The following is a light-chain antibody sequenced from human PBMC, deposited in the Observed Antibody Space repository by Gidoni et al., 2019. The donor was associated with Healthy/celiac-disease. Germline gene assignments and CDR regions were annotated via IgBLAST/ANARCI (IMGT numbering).Light chain of an antibody. V-gene: IGKV2-28*01. CDR2: LGS. CDR1: QSLLHSNGYNY. Sequence: DIVMTQSALSLPVTPGEPASLPCRSSQSLLHSNGYNYLDWYLQKPGQSPQLLIYLGSNRASGVPDRFSGSGSGTDFTLKISRVEAEDVGVYYCMQALQPLTFXGXTKVEIK. CDR3: MQALQPLT. J-gene: IGKJ4*01.